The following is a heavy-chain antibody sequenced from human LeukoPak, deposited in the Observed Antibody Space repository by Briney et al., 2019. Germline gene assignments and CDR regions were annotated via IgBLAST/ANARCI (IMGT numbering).Heavy chain of an antibody. V-gene: IGHV3-23*01. Sequence: GGSLGLSCAASGFTFSSYAMSWVRQAPGKGLEWVSAISGSGGSTYYADSVKGRFTISRDNSKNTLYLQMNSLRAEDTAVYYCANPLLRYFDWLYIPERDYFDYWGQGTLVTVSS. CDR2: ISGSGGST. CDR3: ANPLLRYFDWLYIPERDYFDY. J-gene: IGHJ4*02. CDR1: GFTFSSYA. D-gene: IGHD3-9*01.